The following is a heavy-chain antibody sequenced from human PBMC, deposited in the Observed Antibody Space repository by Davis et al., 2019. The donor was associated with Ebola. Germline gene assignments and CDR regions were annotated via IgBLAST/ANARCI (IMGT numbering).Heavy chain of an antibody. CDR3: AREGVQVRSSSWRTYYFDY. CDR2: ISSSSSYI. J-gene: IGHJ4*02. V-gene: IGHV3-21*01. Sequence: GGSLRLSCTASGFTFSSYSMNWVRQAPGKGLEWVSSISSSSSYIYYADSVKGRFTISRDNAKNSLYLQMNSLRAEDTAVYYCAREGVQVRSSSWRTYYFDYWGQGTLVTVSS. CDR1: GFTFSSYS. D-gene: IGHD6-13*01.